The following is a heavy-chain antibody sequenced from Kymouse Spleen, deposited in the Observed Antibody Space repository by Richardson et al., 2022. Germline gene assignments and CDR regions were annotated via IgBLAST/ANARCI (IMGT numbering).Heavy chain of an antibody. CDR3: ARDGFLSGSYYCFL*L. Sequence: QVQLVQSGAEVKKPGASVKVSCKASGYTFTSYDINWVRQATGQGLEWMGWMNPNSGNTGYAQKFQGRVTMTRNTSISTAYMELSSLRSEDTAVYYCARDGFLSGSYYCFL*LLGPGNPGHRLL. D-gene: IGHD1-26*01. J-gene: IGHJ4*02. CDR1: GYTFTSYD. V-gene: IGHV1-8*01. CDR2: MNPNSGNT.